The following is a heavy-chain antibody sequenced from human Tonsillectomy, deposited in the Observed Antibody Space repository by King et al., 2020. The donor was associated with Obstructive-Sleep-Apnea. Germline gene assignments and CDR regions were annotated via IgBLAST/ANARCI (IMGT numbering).Heavy chain of an antibody. CDR1: GGSITSGGYY. CDR2: IYDSGST. Sequence: QVQLQESGPGLVKPSQTLSLTCTVSGGSITSGGYYWSWIRQHPGKGLEWIGYIYDSGSTYYNPSLKSRVNISRDTSKRQFSLNLRSVTAAATAVYYCARDSGDCSSTSCYRAIDYWGQGTLVTVSS. V-gene: IGHV4-31*03. CDR3: ARDSGDCSSTSCYRAIDY. D-gene: IGHD2-2*01. J-gene: IGHJ4*02.